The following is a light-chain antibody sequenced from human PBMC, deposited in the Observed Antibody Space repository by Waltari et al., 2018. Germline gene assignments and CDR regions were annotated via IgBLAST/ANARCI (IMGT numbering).Light chain of an antibody. CDR1: ALPKHY. CDR3: QSVDSTGSYVV. V-gene: IGLV3-25*03. Sequence: YELTQTPSVSVSPGQTAKITCSGEALPKHYVSWYQKKPGQAPVLVILKDTERPAEVPERFSGSTSGTRVTLTISGAQAEDEADYYCQSVDSTGSYVVFGGGTKLTVL. J-gene: IGLJ2*01. CDR2: KDT.